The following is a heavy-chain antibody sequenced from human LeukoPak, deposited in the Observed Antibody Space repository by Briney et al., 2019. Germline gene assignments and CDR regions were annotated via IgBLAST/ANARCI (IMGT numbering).Heavy chain of an antibody. D-gene: IGHD6-19*01. CDR2: ISGSGGST. CDR3: AKETYSSGWYPYFDY. V-gene: IGHV3-23*01. J-gene: IGHJ4*02. Sequence: GGSLRLSCAASGFSFSSYGMSWVRQAPGKGLEWVSSISGSGGSTYYADSVKGRFTISRDNSKNTLFLQMNSLRAEDTAVYYCAKETYSSGWYPYFDYWGQGTLVTVSS. CDR1: GFSFSSYG.